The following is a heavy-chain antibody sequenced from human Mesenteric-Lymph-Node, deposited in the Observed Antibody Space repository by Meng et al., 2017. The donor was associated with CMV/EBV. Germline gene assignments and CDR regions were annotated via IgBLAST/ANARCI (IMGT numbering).Heavy chain of an antibody. J-gene: IGHJ5*02. V-gene: IGHV4-34*01. CDR1: GGSFFGYD. D-gene: IGHD3-10*01. CDR2: IHHSGTH. Sequence: QAPRQPLRAELLKPSDTRSLPCSVFGGSFFGYDSNCTRQPPRKRREWVGEIHHSGTHNYNPSLKGRFTISVDTSKNHFSLKVTAVTAADTAVYYCAPGVGSGSSHWFDPWGQGTLVTVSS. CDR3: APGVGSGSSHWFDP.